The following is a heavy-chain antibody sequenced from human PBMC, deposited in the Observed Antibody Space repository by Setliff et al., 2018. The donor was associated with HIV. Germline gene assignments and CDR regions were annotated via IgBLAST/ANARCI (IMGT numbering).Heavy chain of an antibody. CDR3: ARRRNDYYDSSGYHYGDAFDI. V-gene: IGHV5-51*01. J-gene: IGHJ3*02. Sequence: GESLKISCKGSGYSFTSYWIGWVRQMPGKGLEWMGIIYPGDSDTRYSPSFQGQVTISADRSISTAYLQWSSLKASDAAMYYCARRRNDYYDSSGYHYGDAFDIWGQVTMVTVSS. CDR2: IYPGDSDT. D-gene: IGHD3-22*01. CDR1: GYSFTSYW.